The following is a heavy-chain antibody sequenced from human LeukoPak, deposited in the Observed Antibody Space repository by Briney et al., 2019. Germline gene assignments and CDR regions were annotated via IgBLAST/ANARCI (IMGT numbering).Heavy chain of an antibody. V-gene: IGHV1-69*06. CDR3: AISYYYDSSGYDFDY. Sequence: GASVKVSCKASGGTFTSYAISWVRQAPGQGLEWMGGIIPIFGTANYAQKFQGRVTITADKSTSTAYMELSSLRSEDTAVYYCAISYYYDSSGYDFDYWGQGTLVTVSS. J-gene: IGHJ4*02. D-gene: IGHD3-22*01. CDR2: IIPIFGTA. CDR1: GGTFTSYA.